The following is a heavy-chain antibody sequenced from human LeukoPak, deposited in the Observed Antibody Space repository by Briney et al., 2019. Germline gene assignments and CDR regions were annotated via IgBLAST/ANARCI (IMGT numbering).Heavy chain of an antibody. D-gene: IGHD3-10*01. CDR3: ARGGHYSDAFDI. V-gene: IGHV4-34*01. CDR1: GGSFSGYY. Sequence: SETLSLXCAVYGGSFSGYYWSWIRQPPGKGLEWIGEINHSGSTNYNPSLKSRVTISVDTSKNQFSLKLSSVTAADTAVYYCARGGHYSDAFDIWGQGTMVTVSS. J-gene: IGHJ3*02. CDR2: INHSGST.